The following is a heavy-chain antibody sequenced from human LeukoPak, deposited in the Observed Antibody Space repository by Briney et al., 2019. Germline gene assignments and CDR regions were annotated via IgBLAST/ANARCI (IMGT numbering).Heavy chain of an antibody. CDR3: AKDPYYYDSSGYGDY. V-gene: IGHV3-23*01. Sequence: PGGSLRLSCVASGFTFSSHAMSRVRQAPGKGLAWVSAISGSGGSTYYADSVKGRFTISRDNSKNTLYLQMNSLRAEDTAVYYCAKDPYYYDSSGYGDYWGQGTLVTVSS. J-gene: IGHJ4*02. D-gene: IGHD3-22*01. CDR1: GFTFSSHA. CDR2: ISGSGGST.